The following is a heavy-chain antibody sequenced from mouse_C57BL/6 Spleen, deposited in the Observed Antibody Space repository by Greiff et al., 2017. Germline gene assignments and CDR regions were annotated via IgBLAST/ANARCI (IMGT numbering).Heavy chain of an antibody. Sequence: EVMLVESEGGLVQPGSSMKLSCTASGFTFSDYYMAWVRQVPEKGLEWVANINYDGSSTYYLDSLKSRFIISRDNAKNILYLQMSSLKSEDTATYYCARYDLYAMDYWGQGTSVTVSS. D-gene: IGHD2-12*01. CDR2: INYDGSST. V-gene: IGHV5-16*01. CDR1: GFTFSDYY. CDR3: ARYDLYAMDY. J-gene: IGHJ4*01.